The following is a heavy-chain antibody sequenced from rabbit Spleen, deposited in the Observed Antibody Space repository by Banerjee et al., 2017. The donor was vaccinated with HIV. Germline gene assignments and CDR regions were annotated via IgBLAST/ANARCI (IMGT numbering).Heavy chain of an antibody. CDR2: IRPSTEVV. V-gene: IGHV1S40*01. J-gene: IGHJ6*01. Sequence: QSLEESGGGLVKPGASLTLTCTASGFSFSSGYDMSWVRQAPGKGLEWIGYIRPSTEVVGYASWAKGRFTISKTSSTTVTLQMTSLTAADTATYFCARDAASSFSSYGMDLWGQGTLVTVS. D-gene: IGHD8-1*01. CDR1: GFSFSSGYD. CDR3: ARDAASSFSSYGMDL.